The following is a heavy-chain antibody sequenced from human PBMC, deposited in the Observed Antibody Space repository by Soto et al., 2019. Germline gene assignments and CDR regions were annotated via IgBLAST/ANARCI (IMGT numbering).Heavy chain of an antibody. CDR3: AKAGYCTGVSCYFYYFDS. Sequence: EVQLLESGGGLLQPGGSLRLSCSASGFTFNNYAMAWVRQAPGEGLEWVSGISGSGATPYYADSVKGWFTISRDNSKNTLFLQMNSLSAEDTAVYFCAKAGYCTGVSCYFYYFDSWGQGTLVTVSS. CDR1: GFTFNNYA. CDR2: ISGSGATP. V-gene: IGHV3-23*01. D-gene: IGHD2-15*01. J-gene: IGHJ4*02.